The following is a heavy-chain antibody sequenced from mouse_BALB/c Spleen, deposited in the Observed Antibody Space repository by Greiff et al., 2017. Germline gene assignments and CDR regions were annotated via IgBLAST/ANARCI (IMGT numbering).Heavy chain of an antibody. CDR1: GFAFSSYD. D-gene: IGHD2-1*01. Sequence: EVQVVESGGGLVKPGGSLKLSCAASGFAFSSYDMSWVRQTPEKRLEWVAYISSGGGSTYYPDTVKGRFTISRDNAKNTLYLQMSSLKSEDTAMYYCARQGVYFYAMDYWGQGTSVTVSS. CDR2: ISSGGGST. CDR3: ARQGVYFYAMDY. J-gene: IGHJ4*01. V-gene: IGHV5-12-1*01.